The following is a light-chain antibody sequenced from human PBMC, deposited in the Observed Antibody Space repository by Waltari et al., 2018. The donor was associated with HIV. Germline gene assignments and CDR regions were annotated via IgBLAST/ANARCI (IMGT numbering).Light chain of an antibody. CDR2: DVT. V-gene: IGLV2-14*03. J-gene: IGLJ3*02. CDR1: STYIGSDTY. CDR3: PSFTSSSAWV. Sequence: QSALTQPASVSGSLGQSITFYCTGTSTYIGSDTYIPWYQQHPGKAPKIINYDVTHRPSGVSNLFSGSKSGNTASLTISGLQAEDEADYYWPSFTSSSAWVFGGGTMLPVL.